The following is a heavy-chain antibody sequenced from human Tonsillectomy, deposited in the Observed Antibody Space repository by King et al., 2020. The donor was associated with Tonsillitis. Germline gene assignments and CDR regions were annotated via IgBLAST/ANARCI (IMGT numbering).Heavy chain of an antibody. CDR3: ARAREMGTTKQGYFDY. V-gene: IGHV5-51*01. Sequence: QLVQSGAEVKKPGESLKISCKGSGYSFTSYWIASVRQTPGKGLEWIGIIYPGDSDTRYSPSFQGQVTISADKSISTAYLQWSSLKTSDTAMYFCARAREMGTTKQGYFDYWGQGTLVTVSS. CDR1: GYSFTSYW. D-gene: IGHD5-24*01. J-gene: IGHJ4*02. CDR2: IYPGDSDT.